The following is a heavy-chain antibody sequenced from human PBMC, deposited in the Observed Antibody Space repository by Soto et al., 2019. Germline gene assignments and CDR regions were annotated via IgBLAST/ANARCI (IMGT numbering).Heavy chain of an antibody. CDR2: IDPIDSQT. J-gene: IGHJ4*02. Sequence: GESLKISCKGSGYSFAGYWITWVRQKPGKGLEWMGRIDPIDSQTYYSPSFRGHVTISATKSITTVFLQWSSLRASDTAMYYCARQIYDSDTGPNFQYYFDSWSQGTPVTVSS. CDR3: ARQIYDSDTGPNFQYYFDS. CDR1: GYSFAGYW. D-gene: IGHD3-22*01. V-gene: IGHV5-10-1*01.